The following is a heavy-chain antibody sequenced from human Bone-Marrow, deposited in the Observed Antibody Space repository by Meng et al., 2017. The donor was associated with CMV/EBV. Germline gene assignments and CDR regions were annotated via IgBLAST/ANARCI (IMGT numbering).Heavy chain of an antibody. CDR3: ARDRIAARRFDY. CDR2: TYPGGTT. D-gene: IGHD6-6*01. V-gene: IGHV3-66*01. CDR1: GFSVSNMY. Sequence: GESLKISCAASGFSVSNMYMSWVRQAPGKGPEWVSFTYPGGTTYYTDSVKGRFTISRDNAKNSLYLQMNSLRAEDTAVYYCARDRIAARRFDYWGQGTLVTVSS. J-gene: IGHJ4*02.